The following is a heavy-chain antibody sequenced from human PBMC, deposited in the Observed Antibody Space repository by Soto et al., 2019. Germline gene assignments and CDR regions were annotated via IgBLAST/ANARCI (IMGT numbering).Heavy chain of an antibody. V-gene: IGHV1-3*01. D-gene: IGHD1-20*01. J-gene: IGHJ4*02. CDR3: ARGITLPTPLDY. CDR2: INAGNGNT. Sequence: ASVKVSCKASGYTFTSYAMHWVRQAPGQRLEWMGWINAGNGNTKYSQKFQGRVTITRDTSASTACMELSSLRSEDTAVYYCARGITLPTPLDYWGQGTLVTVSS. CDR1: GYTFTSYA.